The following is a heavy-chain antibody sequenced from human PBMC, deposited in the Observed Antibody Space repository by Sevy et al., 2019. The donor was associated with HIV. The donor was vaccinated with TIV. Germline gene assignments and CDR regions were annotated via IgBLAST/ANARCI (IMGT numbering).Heavy chain of an antibody. CDR2: ISYDGSNK. Sequence: GGSLRLSCAASGFTFSSYAMHLVRQAPGKGLEWVAVISYDGSNKYYTDSVKGRFTISRDNSNNTLYLQMNSLRPEDTALYYCASPHYYDSSGYYYGIDYWGQGTLVTVSS. J-gene: IGHJ4*02. CDR3: ASPHYYDSSGYYYGIDY. CDR1: GFTFSSYA. V-gene: IGHV3-30-3*01. D-gene: IGHD3-22*01.